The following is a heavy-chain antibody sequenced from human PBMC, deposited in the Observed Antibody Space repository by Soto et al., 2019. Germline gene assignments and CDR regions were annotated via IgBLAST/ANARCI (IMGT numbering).Heavy chain of an antibody. D-gene: IGHD6-13*01. CDR2: IYYSGST. Sequence: LCGGSISSGDYYWSWIRQPPGKCLEWIGYIYYSGSTYYNPSLKSRVTISVDTSKNQFSLKLSSVTAADTAVYYCARGAAARYRSWFDPWGQGTLVTVSS. CDR3: ARGAAARYRSWFDP. CDR1: GGSISSGDYY. V-gene: IGHV4-30-4*01. J-gene: IGHJ5*02.